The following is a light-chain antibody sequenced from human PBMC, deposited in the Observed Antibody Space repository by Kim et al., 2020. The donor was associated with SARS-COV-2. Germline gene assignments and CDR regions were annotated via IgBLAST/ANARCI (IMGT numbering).Light chain of an antibody. Sequence: VSPVERATLPCRAIPSISSALAWYQQNPGQAPRLLIYGASTRATGIPARFSGSGSGTEFSLTISILQSEDFAVYTCQQYKYWPLTLGGGTKVDIK. J-gene: IGKJ4*01. CDR2: GAS. V-gene: IGKV3-15*01. CDR3: QQYKYWPLT. CDR1: PSISSA.